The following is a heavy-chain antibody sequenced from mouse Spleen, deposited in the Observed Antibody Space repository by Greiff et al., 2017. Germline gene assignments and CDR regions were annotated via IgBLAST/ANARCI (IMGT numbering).Heavy chain of an antibody. V-gene: IGHV1-82*01. CDR3: ARRRDPGAFDY. CDR2: IYPGDGDT. D-gene: IGHD3-3*01. Sequence: VQLQQSGPELVKPGASVKISCKASGYAFSSSWMNWVKQRPGKGLEWIGRIYPGDGDTNYNGKFKSKATLTADKSSSTAYMQLSSLTSEDSAVYFCARRRDPGAFDYWGQGTTLTVSS. J-gene: IGHJ2*01. CDR1: GYAFSSSW.